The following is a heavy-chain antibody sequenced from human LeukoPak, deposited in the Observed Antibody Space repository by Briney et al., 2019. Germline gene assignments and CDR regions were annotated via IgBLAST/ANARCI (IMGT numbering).Heavy chain of an antibody. CDR2: IYYSGST. J-gene: IGHJ4*02. Sequence: PSETLSLTCTVSGGSISSYYWSWVRQPPGKGLEWIGYIYYSGSTNYNPSLKSRVTISVDTSKNQFSLKLSSVTAADTAVYYCARLPNSYYYDSSGYFDYWGQGTLVTVSS. V-gene: IGHV4-59*12. CDR1: GGSISSYY. CDR3: ARLPNSYYYDSSGYFDY. D-gene: IGHD3-22*01.